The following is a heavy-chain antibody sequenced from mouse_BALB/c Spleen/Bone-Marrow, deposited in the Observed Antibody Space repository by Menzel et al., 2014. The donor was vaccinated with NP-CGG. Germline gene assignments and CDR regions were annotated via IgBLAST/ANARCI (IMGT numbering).Heavy chain of an antibody. CDR1: GFSLXSYG. D-gene: IGHD3-3*01. J-gene: IGHJ3*01. CDR2: IWSGGST. Sequence: VQLVESGPGLVQPSQSLSITCTVSGFSLXSYGLHWVRQSPGKGLDWLGVIWSGGSTDYNAALISRLSIIKDNSKSQVFFKMNSLQANDTAIYYCARNGDAWFAYWGQGTLVTVSA. V-gene: IGHV2-2*02. CDR3: ARNGDAWFAY.